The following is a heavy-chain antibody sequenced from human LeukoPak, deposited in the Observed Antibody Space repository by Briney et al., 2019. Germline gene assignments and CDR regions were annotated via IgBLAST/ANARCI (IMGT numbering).Heavy chain of an antibody. V-gene: IGHV3-30*04. J-gene: IGHJ6*04. CDR3: ARDRDRDIIGDGMDV. D-gene: IGHD2-15*01. Sequence: PGGSLRLSCAASGFTFSNYAMYWVRRAPVKGLEWVAVISYDGNNKHNADSVNARFTISRDNSKSMSYLQVNSLRPEDTAVYFCARDRDRDIIGDGMDVWGKGTTVTVSS. CDR2: ISYDGNNK. CDR1: GFTFSNYA.